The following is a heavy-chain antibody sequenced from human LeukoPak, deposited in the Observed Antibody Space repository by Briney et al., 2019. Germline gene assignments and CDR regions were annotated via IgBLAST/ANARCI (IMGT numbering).Heavy chain of an antibody. CDR3: AREGFYFFDF. V-gene: IGHV3-7*01. CDR1: GFTFTNNF. J-gene: IGHJ4*01. CDR2: IKQDGSEK. Sequence: GGSLRLSCAASGFTFTNNFMSWVRQVPGKGLEWVANIKQDGSEKTYADSVRGRFTIFRDNAKDSVYLQMNSLRAEDSAIYYCAREGFYFFDFWGQGTLVTVSS.